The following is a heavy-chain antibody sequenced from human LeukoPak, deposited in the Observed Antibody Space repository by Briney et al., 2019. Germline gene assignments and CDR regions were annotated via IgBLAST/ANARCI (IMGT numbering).Heavy chain of an antibody. V-gene: IGHV3-33*08. CDR1: RFTFSDYY. CDR2: IWYDGSNK. J-gene: IGHJ5*02. Sequence: GGSLRLSCAASRFTFSDYYLSWIRQAPGKGLEWVAFIWYDGSNKCYADSVKGRFTISRDNSKNTLFLQMNSLRAEDTAVYYCTRDVASRNWFDPWGQGTLVTVSS. CDR3: TRDVASRNWFDP.